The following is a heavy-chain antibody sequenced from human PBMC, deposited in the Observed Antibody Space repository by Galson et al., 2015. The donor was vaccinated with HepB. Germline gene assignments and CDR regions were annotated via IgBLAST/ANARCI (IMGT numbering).Heavy chain of an antibody. J-gene: IGHJ3*02. V-gene: IGHV3-23*01. Sequence: SLRLSCAASGFSFRDYAMTWVRQAPGKGLEWVSTISGSGGDTLYADSVTGRFVISRDNSKNTLYLEMNSLRGDDTAVYSCAKDPWGYNSGWTGTFDIWGQGTLVTVSS. CDR3: AKDPWGYNSGWTGTFDI. CDR2: ISGSGGDT. CDR1: GFSFRDYA. D-gene: IGHD6-19*01.